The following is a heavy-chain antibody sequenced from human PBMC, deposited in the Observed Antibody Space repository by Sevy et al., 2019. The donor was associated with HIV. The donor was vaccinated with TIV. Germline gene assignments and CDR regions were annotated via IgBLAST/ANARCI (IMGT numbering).Heavy chain of an antibody. J-gene: IGHJ6*02. CDR2: IKRDGSEK. Sequence: GGSLRLSCAGSGFTFSNYWMSWVRQAPGKGLEWVANIKRDGSEKYYVASVKGRFTISRDNAKTSLYLQMNSLRVEDTAVYYCARDCSSASCLWGMDVWDQGTMVTVSS. D-gene: IGHD2-2*01. CDR1: GFTFSNYW. CDR3: ARDCSSASCLWGMDV. V-gene: IGHV3-7*03.